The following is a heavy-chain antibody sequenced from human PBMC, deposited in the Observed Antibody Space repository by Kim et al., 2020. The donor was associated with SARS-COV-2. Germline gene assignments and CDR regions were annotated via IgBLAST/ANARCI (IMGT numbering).Heavy chain of an antibody. V-gene: IGHV4-59*08. CDR3: ARADYGSGSFYYYYIDV. Sequence: SETLSLTCTVSGGSITSYYWSWIRQPPGKGLEWIGYIYYSGSTNYNPSLKSRVTISVDTSKNQFSLKLTSVTAADTAVYYCARADYGSGSFYYYYIDVWG. CDR2: IYYSGST. D-gene: IGHD3-10*01. J-gene: IGHJ6*03. CDR1: GGSITSYY.